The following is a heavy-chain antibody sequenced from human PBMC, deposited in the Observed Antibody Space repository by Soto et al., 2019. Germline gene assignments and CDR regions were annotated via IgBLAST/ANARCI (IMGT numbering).Heavy chain of an antibody. D-gene: IGHD5-12*01. J-gene: IGHJ3*02. Sequence: VASVKVSCKASGYTFTSYAIHWVRQATGQRLEWMGWMNPNSGNTGYAQKFQGRVTMTRNTSISTAYMELSSLRSEDTAVYYCARGVTNSGYDDAFDIWGQGTMVTVSS. CDR1: GYTFTSYA. CDR3: ARGVTNSGYDDAFDI. V-gene: IGHV1-8*02. CDR2: MNPNSGNT.